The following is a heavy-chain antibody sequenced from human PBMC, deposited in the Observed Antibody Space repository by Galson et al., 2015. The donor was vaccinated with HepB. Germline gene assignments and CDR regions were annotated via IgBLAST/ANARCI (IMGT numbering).Heavy chain of an antibody. J-gene: IGHJ2*01. CDR1: GFTFSDYY. V-gene: IGHV3-53*01. Sequence: SLRLSCAASGFTFSDYYMTWVRQAPGKGLEWVSGISDSGYTTSYIDSVKGRFTISRDNSKNTLYLQMNSLRAEDTAVYYCARELGDYYDSSGQIKGINWYFDLWGRGTLVTVSS. CDR2: ISDSGYTT. CDR3: ARELGDYYDSSGQIKGINWYFDL. D-gene: IGHD3-22*01.